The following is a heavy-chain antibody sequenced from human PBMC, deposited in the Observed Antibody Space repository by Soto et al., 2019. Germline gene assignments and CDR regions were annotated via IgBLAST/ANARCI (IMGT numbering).Heavy chain of an antibody. J-gene: IGHJ4*02. CDR3: ARGLYCGGGCYSHFDY. V-gene: IGHV1-69*01. CDR1: GGTFSNYP. D-gene: IGHD2-21*02. Sequence: VQLVQSGAEVKKPGSSVKVSCKASGGTFSNYPFIWVRQAPGQGLDWMGGIIPIFGTTDYGQRFQGRVNITADESTNTAYMELSSLRSDDTAVYYCARGLYCGGGCYSHFDYWGQGTLVTVSS. CDR2: IIPIFGTT.